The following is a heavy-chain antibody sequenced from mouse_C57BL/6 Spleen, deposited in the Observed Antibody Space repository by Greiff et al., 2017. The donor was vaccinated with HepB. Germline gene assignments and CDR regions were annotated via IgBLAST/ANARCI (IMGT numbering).Heavy chain of an antibody. Sequence: QVQLKESGAELVRPGASVTLSCKASGYTFTDYEMHWVKQTPVHGLEWIGAIDPETGGTAYNQKFKGKAILTADNSSSTAYMELRSLTSEDSAVYYCTRQGYYFEVWGTGTTVTVSS. CDR2: IDPETGGT. CDR1: GYTFTDYE. J-gene: IGHJ1*03. V-gene: IGHV1-15*01. CDR3: TRQGYYFEV.